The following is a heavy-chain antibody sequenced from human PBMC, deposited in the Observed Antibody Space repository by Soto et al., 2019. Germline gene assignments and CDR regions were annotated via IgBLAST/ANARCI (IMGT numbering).Heavy chain of an antibody. CDR1: GFTFSSYA. CDR3: AKDSGYCSSTSCYTEYYFDY. Sequence: GGSLRLSCAASGFTFSSYAMSWVRQAPGKGLEWVSAISGSGGSTYYADSVKGRFTISRDNSKNTLYLQMNSLRAEDTAVYYCAKDSGYCSSTSCYTEYYFDYWGQGTMVTV. J-gene: IGHJ4*02. V-gene: IGHV3-23*01. CDR2: ISGSGGST. D-gene: IGHD2-2*02.